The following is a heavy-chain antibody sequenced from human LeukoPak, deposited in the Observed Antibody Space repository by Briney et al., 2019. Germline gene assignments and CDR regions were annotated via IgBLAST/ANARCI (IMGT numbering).Heavy chain of an antibody. Sequence: ASVKVSCKASGYTFTSYGDSRVRQAPGQGLEWMGWISAYNGNTNYAQKLQGRVTMTTDTSTSTAYMELRSLRSGDTAVYYCACVIAAARPIDYWGQGTLVAVSS. CDR1: GYTFTSYG. D-gene: IGHD6-13*01. CDR3: ACVIAAARPIDY. V-gene: IGHV1-18*04. J-gene: IGHJ4*02. CDR2: ISAYNGNT.